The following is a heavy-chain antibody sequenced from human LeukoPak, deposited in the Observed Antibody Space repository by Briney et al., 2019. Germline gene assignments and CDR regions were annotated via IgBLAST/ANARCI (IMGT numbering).Heavy chain of an antibody. CDR1: GGTFSSYA. V-gene: IGHV1-69*13. J-gene: IGHJ5*02. CDR3: ARVGRAFGYYDSSGYSNWFDP. Sequence: SVKVSCKASGGTFSSYAISWVRQAPGQGLEWMGGIIPIFGTANYAQKFQGRVTITADESTSTAYMELSSLRSEDTAVYYCARVGRAFGYYDSSGYSNWFDPWGQGTLVTVSS. D-gene: IGHD3-22*01. CDR2: IIPIFGTA.